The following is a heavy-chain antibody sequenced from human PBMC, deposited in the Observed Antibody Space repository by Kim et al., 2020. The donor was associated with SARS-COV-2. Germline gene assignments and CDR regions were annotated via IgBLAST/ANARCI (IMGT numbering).Heavy chain of an antibody. V-gene: IGHV4-39*07. CDR3: ARESKISYGYSSSWYGAGYYYYGMDV. CDR2: IYYSGST. Sequence: SETLSLTCTVSGGSISSSSYYWGWIRQPPGKGLEWIGSIYYSGSTYYNPSLKSRVTISVDTSKNQFSLKLSSVTAADTAVYYCARESKISYGYSSSWYGAGYYYYGMDVWGQGTTVTVSS. J-gene: IGHJ6*02. CDR1: GGSISSSSYY. D-gene: IGHD6-13*01.